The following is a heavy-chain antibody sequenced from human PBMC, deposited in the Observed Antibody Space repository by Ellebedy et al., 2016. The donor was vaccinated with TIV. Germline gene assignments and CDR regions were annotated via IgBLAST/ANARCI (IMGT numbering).Heavy chain of an antibody. D-gene: IGHD4-17*01. CDR3: ARGEGAVTTWYYYMDV. J-gene: IGHJ6*03. V-gene: IGHV1-8*01. CDR1: GNTFTNYD. Sequence: ASVKVSXKASGNTFTNYDINWVRQATGQGLEWMGWMNPNSGNTGYAQRFQGRVTMTRNTSINTAYMELSSLRSEDTAVYYCARGEGAVTTWYYYMDVWGKGTTVTVSS. CDR2: MNPNSGNT.